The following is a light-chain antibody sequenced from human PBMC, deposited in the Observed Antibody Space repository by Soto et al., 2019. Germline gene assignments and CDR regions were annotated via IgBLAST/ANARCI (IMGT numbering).Light chain of an antibody. CDR1: QSFSSNY. V-gene: IGKV3-20*01. CDR2: AAS. J-gene: IGKJ4*01. Sequence: EVVLTQSPGTLSLSPGERATLSCRASQSFSSNYLAWYQQKPGQAPRLLIYAASSRATGIPDRSSGSGSGTDFTLTISRLEPEDFAVYYCQPYGSSPLTFGGGTKVDIK. CDR3: QPYGSSPLT.